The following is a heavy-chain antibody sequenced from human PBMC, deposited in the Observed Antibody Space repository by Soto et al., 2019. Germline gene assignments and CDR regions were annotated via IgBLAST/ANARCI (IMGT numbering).Heavy chain of an antibody. J-gene: IGHJ4*02. CDR2: ISAYNGNT. D-gene: IGHD5-18*01. CDR3: ASSLLVGYGLEGESD. Sequence: QVQLVQSGAEVKKPGASVKVSCKASGYTFTSYGISWVRQAPGQGLEWMGWISAYNGNTNYAQKLQGRVTMTTDTSMSKAYMELRSLRSDDTAVYYCASSLLVGYGLEGESDWGQGTLVTVSS. CDR1: GYTFTSYG. V-gene: IGHV1-18*01.